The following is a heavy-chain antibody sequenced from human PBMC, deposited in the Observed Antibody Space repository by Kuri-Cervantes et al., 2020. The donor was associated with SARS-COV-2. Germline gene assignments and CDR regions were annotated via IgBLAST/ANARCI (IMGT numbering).Heavy chain of an antibody. D-gene: IGHD3-22*01. CDR3: ASSRYDSSGYQLYYFDY. J-gene: IGHJ4*02. Sequence: ASVKVSCKASGYTFTSYGISWVRQAPGQGLEWMGWMNPNSGNTGYAQKFQGRVTMTRNTSISTAYMELSSLRSEDTAVYYCASSRYDSSGYQLYYFDYWGQGTLVTVSS. V-gene: IGHV1-8*02. CDR1: GYTFTSYG. CDR2: MNPNSGNT.